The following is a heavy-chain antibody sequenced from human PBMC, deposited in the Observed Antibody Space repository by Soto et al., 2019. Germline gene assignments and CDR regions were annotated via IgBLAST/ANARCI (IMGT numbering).Heavy chain of an antibody. V-gene: IGHV4-31*03. CDR2: IFHSGSA. D-gene: IGHD3-22*01. Sequence: SLTCSVSGGSINSASYYWSWVRQRPGKGLEWIGHIFHSGSAYYNAFLKTRLSISVDTSKNQFSLKLNSVTAADTAVYYCARLRDYYHTSGYPQGIYFDYCGQGPLGTVS. CDR1: GGSINSASYY. CDR3: ARLRDYYHTSGYPQGIYFDY. J-gene: IGHJ4*02.